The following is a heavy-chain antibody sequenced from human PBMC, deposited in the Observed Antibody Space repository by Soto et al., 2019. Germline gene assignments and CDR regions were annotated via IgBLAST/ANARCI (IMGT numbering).Heavy chain of an antibody. CDR1: GYTFTSYY. Sequence: GASVKVSCKASGYTFTSYYMHWVRQAPGQGLEWMGIINPSVGRASYAQKFQGRVTITTDKSTSTAYMELSSLRSEDTAVYYRARDWSPDIVVVPAAQDPKDQYNWFDPWGQGTLVTVSS. CDR3: ARDWSPDIVVVPAAQDPKDQYNWFDP. J-gene: IGHJ5*02. CDR2: INPSVGRA. D-gene: IGHD2-2*01. V-gene: IGHV1-46*01.